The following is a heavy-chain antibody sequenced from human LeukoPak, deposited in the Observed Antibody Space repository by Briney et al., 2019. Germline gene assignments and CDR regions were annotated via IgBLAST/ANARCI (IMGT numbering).Heavy chain of an antibody. CDR3: ARTNYYDSSGYYVY. CDR1: GYTFTSYD. D-gene: IGHD3-22*01. CDR2: MNPNSGNT. J-gene: IGHJ4*02. Sequence: ASVTVSCMPSGYTFTSYDINWVRQAPGEGLEWMGWMNPNSGNTDYAQTFQGRVTITRNTSISTAYMELSSLRAEDTAVYYCARTNYYDSSGYYVYWGQGTLVTVSS. V-gene: IGHV1-8*03.